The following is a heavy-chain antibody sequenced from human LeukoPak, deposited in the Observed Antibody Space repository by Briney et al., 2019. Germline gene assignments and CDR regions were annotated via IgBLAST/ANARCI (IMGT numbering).Heavy chain of an antibody. Sequence: GGSLRLSCAASGFTVSSYSMSWVRQAPEMGLEWVSVLYSGDTTYYADSVKGRFTISRDNSKNTLYLQMDSLRAEDTAVYYCAREPGTDYRKYYFDYWGQGTLVTVSP. CDR3: AREPGTDYRKYYFDY. J-gene: IGHJ4*02. CDR2: LYSGDTT. V-gene: IGHV3-53*01. CDR1: GFTVSSYS. D-gene: IGHD1-14*01.